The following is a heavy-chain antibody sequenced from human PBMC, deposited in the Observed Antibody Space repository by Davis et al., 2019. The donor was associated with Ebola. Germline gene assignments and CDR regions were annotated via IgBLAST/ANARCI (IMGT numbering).Heavy chain of an antibody. CDR2: ISASGSI. Sequence: PSETLSLTCVVSGGSINNYYWNWIRQPAGKRLEWIGRISASGSINYNPSLQSRVTMSIDTPKNEFSLTLRSVTAADTAVYYCAKWGSVAGDYYDGMDVWGPGTTVIVSS. CDR1: GGSINNYY. CDR3: AKWGSVAGDYYDGMDV. V-gene: IGHV4-4*07. D-gene: IGHD6-19*01. J-gene: IGHJ6*02.